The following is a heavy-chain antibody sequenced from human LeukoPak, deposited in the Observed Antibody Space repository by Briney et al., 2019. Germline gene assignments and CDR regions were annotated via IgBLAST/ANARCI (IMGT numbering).Heavy chain of an antibody. V-gene: IGHV4-59*01. CDR1: GAPFSNYY. CDR3: ATAGMSSVEY. CDR2: IIYSGST. J-gene: IGHJ4*01. Sequence: SETLSLTCTVSGAPFSNYYWSWIRQPPGKGLEWIGYIIYSGSTKYNPSLKSRVTMSADTSMNQLSLKLNSVTAADTAVYYCATAGMSSVEYWGHGTLVTVSS. D-gene: IGHD5/OR15-5a*01.